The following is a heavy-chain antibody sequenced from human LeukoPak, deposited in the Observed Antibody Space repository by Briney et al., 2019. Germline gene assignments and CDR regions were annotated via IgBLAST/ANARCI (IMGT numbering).Heavy chain of an antibody. J-gene: IGHJ5*02. CDR1: GGSISGSGYY. Sequence: PSETLSLTCTVSGGSISGSGYYWGWIRQPPGKGLEWIASIYYSGSTYYNPSLKSRVTISVDTSKNQLSLKLSSLTAADTAVYYCARHEYSGSYYGLSWFDPWGQGTLVTVSS. D-gene: IGHD1-26*01. CDR2: IYYSGST. V-gene: IGHV4-39*01. CDR3: ARHEYSGSYYGLSWFDP.